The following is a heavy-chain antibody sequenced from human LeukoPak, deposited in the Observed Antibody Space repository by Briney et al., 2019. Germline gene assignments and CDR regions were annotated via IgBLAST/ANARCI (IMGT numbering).Heavy chain of an antibody. CDR1: GFTFGSYG. CDR2: ISYDGSNK. CDR3: AKDHSSSTGYFQH. J-gene: IGHJ1*01. D-gene: IGHD6-13*01. Sequence: GGSLRLSCAASGFTFGSYGMHWVRQAPGKGLEWVAVISYDGSNKYYADSVKGRFTISRDNSKNTLYLQMNSLRAEDTAVYYCAKDHSSSTGYFQHWGQGTLVTVSS. V-gene: IGHV3-30*18.